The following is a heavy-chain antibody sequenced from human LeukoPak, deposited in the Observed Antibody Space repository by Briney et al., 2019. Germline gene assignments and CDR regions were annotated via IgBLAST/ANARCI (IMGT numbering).Heavy chain of an antibody. D-gene: IGHD3-3*01. CDR3: AREWGSYYDFWSGYYEDY. CDR2: IKQGGSEK. V-gene: IGHV3-7*01. Sequence: GGSLRLSCAASGFTFSSYAMHWVRQAPGKGLEWVANIKQGGSEKYYVDSVKGRFTISRDNAKNSLYLQMNSLRAEDTAVYYCAREWGSYYDFWSGYYEDYWGQGTLVTVSS. J-gene: IGHJ4*02. CDR1: GFTFSSYA.